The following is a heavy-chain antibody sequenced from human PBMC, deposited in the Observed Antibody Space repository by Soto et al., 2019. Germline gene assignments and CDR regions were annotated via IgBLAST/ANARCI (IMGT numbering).Heavy chain of an antibody. J-gene: IGHJ6*02. D-gene: IGHD6-13*01. V-gene: IGHV1-2*02. Sequence: QVRLVQSGAELKKPGASVKVSCKASGSTFTGHYIHWVRQAPGQGLEWMGWNNPNSGTTKYAQKFQGRVTLTRETSITTAYMELNSLKSDDTAVYYCARAGIAAAGSGEYGMDVWGQGTTVIVSS. CDR2: NNPNSGTT. CDR3: ARAGIAAAGSGEYGMDV. CDR1: GSTFTGHY.